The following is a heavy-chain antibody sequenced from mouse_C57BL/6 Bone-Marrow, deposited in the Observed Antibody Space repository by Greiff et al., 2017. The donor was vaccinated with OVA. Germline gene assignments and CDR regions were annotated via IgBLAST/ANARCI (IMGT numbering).Heavy chain of an antibody. CDR1: GFTFSSYT. CDR3: ARHRTRYFDV. CDR2: ISGGGGNT. V-gene: IGHV5-9*01. Sequence: EVMLVESGGGLVKPGGSLKLSCASSGFTFSSYTMSWVRQTPEKRLEWVATISGGGGNTYYPDSVKGRFTISRDNAKNTLYLQMSRLRSEDTALYYCARHRTRYFDVWGTGTTVTVSS. J-gene: IGHJ1*03.